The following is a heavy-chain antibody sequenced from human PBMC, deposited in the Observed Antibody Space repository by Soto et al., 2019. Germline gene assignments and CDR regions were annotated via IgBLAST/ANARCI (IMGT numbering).Heavy chain of an antibody. CDR3: AKGSGWPETSD. Sequence: QVQLVESGGGVVQPGRSLRLSCAASGFTFSSYGMHWFRQAPGKGLEWVAVISYDGSNKYYADSVKGRFTSSRDNSKNTLYLQMNSLRAEDTAVYYCAKGSGWPETSDWGQGTLVTVSS. CDR2: ISYDGSNK. J-gene: IGHJ4*02. CDR1: GFTFSSYG. D-gene: IGHD6-19*01. V-gene: IGHV3-30*18.